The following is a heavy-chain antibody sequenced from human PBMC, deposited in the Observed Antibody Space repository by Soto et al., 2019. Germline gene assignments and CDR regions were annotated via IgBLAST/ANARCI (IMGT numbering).Heavy chain of an antibody. CDR1: GGSISSGGYY. V-gene: IGHV4-31*03. Sequence: QVQLQESGPGLVKPSQTLSLTCTVSGGSISSGGYYWSWIRQHPGKGLEWIGYIYYSGSTYYNPSLRSRVTISVDTSKNQFSLKLSSVTAADTAVYYCAIYDSSGSRGFQHWGQGTLVTVSS. J-gene: IGHJ1*01. CDR3: AIYDSSGSRGFQH. CDR2: IYYSGST. D-gene: IGHD3-22*01.